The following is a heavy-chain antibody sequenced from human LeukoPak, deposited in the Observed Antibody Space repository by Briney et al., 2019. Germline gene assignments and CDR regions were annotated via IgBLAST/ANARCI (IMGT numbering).Heavy chain of an antibody. J-gene: IGHJ4*02. CDR1: GFTFSSYA. D-gene: IGHD1-26*01. V-gene: IGHV3-30*04. CDR2: ISYDGSNK. CDR3: AKDLGGSFPN. Sequence: GRSLRLSCAASGFTFSSYAMHWVRQAPGKGLEWVAVISYDGSNKYYADSVKGRFTISRDNSKNTLYLQMNSLRAEDTAVYYCAKDLGGSFPNWGQGTLVTVSS.